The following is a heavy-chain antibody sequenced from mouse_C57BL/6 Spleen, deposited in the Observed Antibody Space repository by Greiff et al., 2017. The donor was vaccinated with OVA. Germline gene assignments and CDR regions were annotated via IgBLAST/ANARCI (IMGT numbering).Heavy chain of an antibody. CDR3: ARTGTNFDY. D-gene: IGHD4-1*01. CDR1: GYAFSSSW. CDR2: IYPGDGDT. V-gene: IGHV1-82*01. Sequence: QVQLKQSGAELMKPGASVKISCKASGYAFSSSWMNWVKQRPGKGLEWIGRIYPGDGDTNYNGKFKGKATLTAYKSSSTAYMQLSSLTSEDSAVYFCARTGTNFDYWGQGTTLTVSS. J-gene: IGHJ2*01.